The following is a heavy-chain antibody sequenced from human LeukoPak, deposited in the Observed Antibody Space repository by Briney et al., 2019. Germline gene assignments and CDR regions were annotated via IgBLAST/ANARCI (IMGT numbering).Heavy chain of an antibody. J-gene: IGHJ4*02. CDR3: ARDAGIDY. CDR1: GFTVSSYA. CDR2: LGIAGDT. D-gene: IGHD3-10*01. V-gene: IGHV3-13*01. Sequence: GGSLRLSCAASGFTVSSYAMHWVRQPKGKGLEWVSALGIAGDTFYPGSVKGRFTISRENARNSLYLQMNSLRAEDTAMYYCARDAGIDYWGQGTLVTVSS.